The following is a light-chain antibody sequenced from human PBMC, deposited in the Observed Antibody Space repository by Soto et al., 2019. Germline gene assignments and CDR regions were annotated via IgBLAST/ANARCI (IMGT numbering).Light chain of an antibody. J-gene: IGLJ2*01. CDR3: SSYTSRSTVV. CDR2: YVS. V-gene: IGLV2-14*01. Sequence: QSALTQPASMSGSPGQSITISCTGTSSDVGGYNYVPWYQRHPGKAPKLMIYYVSNRPSGVSNRFSGSKSGNTASLTISGLQAEDEADYYCSSYTSRSTVVFGGGTKLTVL. CDR1: SSDVGGYNY.